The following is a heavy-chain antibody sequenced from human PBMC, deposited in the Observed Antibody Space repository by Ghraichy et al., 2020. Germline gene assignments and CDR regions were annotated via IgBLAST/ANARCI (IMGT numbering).Heavy chain of an antibody. CDR2: ISYDGSNK. V-gene: IGHV3-30-3*01. CDR3: ARDYYDFWSGYTFDY. Sequence: GGSLRLSCAASGFTFSSYAMHWVRQAPGKRLEWVAVISYDGSNKYYADSVKGRFTISRDNSKNTLYLQMNSLRAEDTAVYYCARDYYDFWSGYTFDYWGQGTLVTVSS. J-gene: IGHJ4*02. D-gene: IGHD3-3*01. CDR1: GFTFSSYA.